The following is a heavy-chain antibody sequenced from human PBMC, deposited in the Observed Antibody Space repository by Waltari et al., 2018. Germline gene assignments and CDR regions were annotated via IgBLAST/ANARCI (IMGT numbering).Heavy chain of an antibody. CDR1: EFTFSNYG. J-gene: IGHJ6*02. D-gene: IGHD3-9*01. V-gene: IGHV3-30*18. Sequence: QGRLVESGGGVVQPGKTLRLSCVGSEFTFSNYGMHWVRQAPGKGLEWVAVVSYDGRKEYYADSLKGRFTISRDNSKSTLYLEMNGLTVEDTATYYCAKSHLLCFDWWGGMDVWGQGTTVTVSS. CDR2: VSYDGRKE. CDR3: AKSHLLCFDWWGGMDV.